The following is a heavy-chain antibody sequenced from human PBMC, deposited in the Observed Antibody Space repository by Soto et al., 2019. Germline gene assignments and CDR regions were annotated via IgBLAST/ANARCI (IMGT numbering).Heavy chain of an antibody. CDR2: VHPSWGS. D-gene: IGHD3-10*01. V-gene: IGHV4-59*08. Sequence: QVQLQESGPGLVKPSETLSLSCTVSGGSINSYYWSWIRQSPGKRMEWIGYVHPSWGSSDNPSLQSRFPISLDTSKSQFSLKVTSVTATDTAVYYCARQGFGPLHGLVDVWGQGTTVTVSS. CDR3: ARQGFGPLHGLVDV. CDR1: GGSINSYY. J-gene: IGHJ6*02.